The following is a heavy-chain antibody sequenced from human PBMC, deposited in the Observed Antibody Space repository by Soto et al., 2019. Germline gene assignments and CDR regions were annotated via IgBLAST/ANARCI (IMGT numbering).Heavy chain of an antibody. V-gene: IGHV3-53*01. CDR3: ARGTLSSSYGMDV. D-gene: IGHD6-6*01. J-gene: IGHJ6*02. Sequence: GGSLRLSCAASGFTVSSNYMSWVRQAPGKGLEWVSVIYSGGSTYYADSVKGRFTISRDNSKNTLYLQMNSLRAEDTAVYYCARGTLSSSYGMDVWGQGTTVTVSS. CDR2: IYSGGST. CDR1: GFTVSSNY.